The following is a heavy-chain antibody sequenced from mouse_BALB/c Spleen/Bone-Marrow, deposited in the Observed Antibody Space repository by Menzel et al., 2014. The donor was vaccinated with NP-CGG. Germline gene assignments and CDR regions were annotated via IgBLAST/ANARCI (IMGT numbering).Heavy chain of an antibody. CDR3: ARLHYYGYGDY. V-gene: IGHV4-1*02. Sequence: DVKLVESGGGLVQPGGSLKLSCAASGFDFSRYWMSWVRQAPGKGLEWIGEINPDSSTINYTPSLKDKFIISRDNAKNTLYLQMSKVRSEDTAPYCCARLHYYGYGDYWGQGTTLTVSS. D-gene: IGHD1-2*01. J-gene: IGHJ2*01. CDR1: GFDFSRYW. CDR2: INPDSSTI.